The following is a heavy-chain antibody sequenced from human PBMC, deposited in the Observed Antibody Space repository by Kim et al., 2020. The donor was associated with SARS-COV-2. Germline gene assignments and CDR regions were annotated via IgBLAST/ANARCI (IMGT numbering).Heavy chain of an antibody. V-gene: IGHV3-30*07. Sequence: RGRFTVSRDNTKNPLYLQMNSLRAEDTAVYYCARDLDNDYVWGSYRPPDYWGQGTLVTVSS. CDR3: ARDLDNDYVWGSYRPPDY. J-gene: IGHJ4*02. D-gene: IGHD3-16*02.